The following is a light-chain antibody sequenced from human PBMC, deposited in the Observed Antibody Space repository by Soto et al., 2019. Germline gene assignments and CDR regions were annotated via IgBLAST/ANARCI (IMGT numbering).Light chain of an antibody. J-gene: IGKJ3*01. Sequence: AIQMTQSPSSLSASVGDRVTITCRASRGIRNDLGWYQQKPGKAPKLLIYEASSRQSGVPSRFSGSVSDTDFTLTISSLQPEDFATYYCLQDYNYPFTFGPGTKVHIK. CDR2: EAS. CDR3: LQDYNYPFT. CDR1: RGIRND. V-gene: IGKV1-6*01.